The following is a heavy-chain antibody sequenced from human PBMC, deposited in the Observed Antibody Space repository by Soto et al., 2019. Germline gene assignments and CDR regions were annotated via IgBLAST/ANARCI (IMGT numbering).Heavy chain of an antibody. V-gene: IGHV3-30-3*01. Sequence: GGSLRLSCAASVFTFSSYAMHLVRQAPGKGLEWVAVISYDGSNKYYADSVKGRFTISRDNSKNTLYLQMNSLRAEDTAVYYCARDPVWYPYYFDYWGQGTLVTVSS. CDR2: ISYDGSNK. D-gene: IGHD6-13*01. CDR3: ARDPVWYPYYFDY. CDR1: VFTFSSYA. J-gene: IGHJ4*02.